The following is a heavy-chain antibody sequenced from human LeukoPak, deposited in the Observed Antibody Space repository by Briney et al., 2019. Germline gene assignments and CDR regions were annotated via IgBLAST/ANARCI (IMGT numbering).Heavy chain of an antibody. D-gene: IGHD2-15*01. CDR3: ARRLSGRVDS. Sequence: GGSLRLSCAASGFTFSGYAMSWVRQAPGEGLEWVSIISGSGGNTYYADSVKGRFTISRDNSKNTLYLQMNSLRAEDTAVYYCARRLSGRVDSWGQGTLVTVSS. CDR2: ISGSGGNT. J-gene: IGHJ4*02. CDR1: GFTFSGYA. V-gene: IGHV3-23*01.